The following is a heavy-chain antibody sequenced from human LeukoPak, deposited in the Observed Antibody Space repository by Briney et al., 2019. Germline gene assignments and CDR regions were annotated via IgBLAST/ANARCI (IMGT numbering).Heavy chain of an antibody. V-gene: IGHV5-51*01. CDR3: ARRDYDFWSGYPIPAHWFDP. D-gene: IGHD3-3*01. CDR2: IYPGDSDT. Sequence: PGESLKISCKGSGYSFTSYWIGWVRQMPGKGLEWMGIIYPGDSDTRYSPSFQGQVTISADKSISTAYLQWSSLKASDTAMYYCARRDYDFWSGYPIPAHWFDPWGQGTLVTVSS. J-gene: IGHJ5*02. CDR1: GYSFTSYW.